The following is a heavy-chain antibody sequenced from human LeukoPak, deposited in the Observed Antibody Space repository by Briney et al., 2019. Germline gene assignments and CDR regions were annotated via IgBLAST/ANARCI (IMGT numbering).Heavy chain of an antibody. CDR3: AQGGYPGVVITV. V-gene: IGHV3-23*01. D-gene: IGHD3-3*01. J-gene: IGHJ6*02. CDR2: ISGSGGAT. CDR1: GFTFSTHA. Sequence: GSLRLSCTASGFTFSTHAMTWVRQFPGKVLGWVSVISGSGGATHYADSVKGRFTISRDNSKNTVFLQMDSLRAEDTAVYYCAQGGYPGVVITVWGQGTTVTVS.